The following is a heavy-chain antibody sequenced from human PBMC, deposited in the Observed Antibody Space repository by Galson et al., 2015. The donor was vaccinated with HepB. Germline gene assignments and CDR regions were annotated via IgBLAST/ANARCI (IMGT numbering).Heavy chain of an antibody. CDR2: ISINSGNT. Sequence: SCKASGYIFTTNGISWVRQAPGQGLEWLGWISINSGNTNYVERLQGRVTMTRDTSTSTAYMELRRLTSDDTAVYYCARDRSHSLNYWGQGTLVTVSS. D-gene: IGHD2-15*01. J-gene: IGHJ4*02. CDR3: ARDRSHSLNY. CDR1: GYIFTTNG. V-gene: IGHV1-18*04.